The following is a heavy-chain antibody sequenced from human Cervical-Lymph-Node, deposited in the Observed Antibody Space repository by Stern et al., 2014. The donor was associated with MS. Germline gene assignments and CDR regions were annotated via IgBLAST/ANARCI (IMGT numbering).Heavy chain of an antibody. CDR2: IDSETEII. V-gene: IGHV3-9*01. D-gene: IGHD1-1*01. J-gene: IGHJ4*02. CDR3: TKDTTTLQTVWTHFDK. Sequence: VQLVESGGGLVPPGRSLRLSCVGSGFTFGDFAMHWVRQRPRMGLEWVAGIDSETEIIYYADFVKGRFTISRDNAKDSLFLQMNSLRPEDTALYYCTKDTTTLQTVWTHFDKWGQGTLVTVSS. CDR1: GFTFGDFA.